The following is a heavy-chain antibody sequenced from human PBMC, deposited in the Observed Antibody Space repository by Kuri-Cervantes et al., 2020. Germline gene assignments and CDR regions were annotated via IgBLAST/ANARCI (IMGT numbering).Heavy chain of an antibody. CDR3: AILSLVDAVTSMTSPHYYFFMDV. J-gene: IGHJ6*03. CDR2: MNPNSGNT. CDR1: GYTFTNDD. Sequence: ASVKVSCKASGYTFTNDDITWVRQATGQGFEWMGWMNPNSGNTGYAQKFQGRVTMTRDTSIDTAYMELSRLRSDDTAVYYCAILSLVDAVTSMTSPHYYFFMDVWGKGTTVTVSS. D-gene: IGHD2/OR15-2a*01. V-gene: IGHV1-8*02.